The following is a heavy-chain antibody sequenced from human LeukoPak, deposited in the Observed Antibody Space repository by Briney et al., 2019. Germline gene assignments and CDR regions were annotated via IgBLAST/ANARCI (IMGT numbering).Heavy chain of an antibody. J-gene: IGHJ4*02. Sequence: SETLSLTCTVSGGSISSSSYYWGWIRQPPGKGLEWIGSIYYSGSTNYNPSLKSRVTISVDTSKNQFSLKLSSVTAADTAVYYCARGGAYCSGGSCYPYYFDYWGQGTLVTVSS. CDR2: IYYSGST. D-gene: IGHD2-15*01. CDR1: GGSISSSSYY. CDR3: ARGGAYCSGGSCYPYYFDY. V-gene: IGHV4-39*07.